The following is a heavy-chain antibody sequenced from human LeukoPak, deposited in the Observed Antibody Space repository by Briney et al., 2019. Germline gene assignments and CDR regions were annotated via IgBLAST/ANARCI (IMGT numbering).Heavy chain of an antibody. CDR3: ARDHSPFDSSGYDAFAI. D-gene: IGHD3-22*01. V-gene: IGHV1-18*01. Sequence: ASVKVSCKASGYTFISYGISWVRQAPGQGLEWMGWISAYNGNSNYAQKLQGRVTMTTDTSTSTAYMEVRSLRSDDTAVYYCARDHSPFDSSGYDAFAIWGQGTMVTVSS. J-gene: IGHJ3*02. CDR2: ISAYNGNS. CDR1: GYTFISYG.